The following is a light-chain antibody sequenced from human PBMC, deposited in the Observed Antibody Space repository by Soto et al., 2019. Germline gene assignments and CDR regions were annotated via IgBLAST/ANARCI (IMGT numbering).Light chain of an antibody. CDR1: QTISTF. J-gene: IGKJ1*01. CDR3: QQSYSSPRT. V-gene: IGKV1-39*01. CDR2: GAS. Sequence: DIQMTQSPSSLSASVGDRVTITCRASQTISTFLNWYQQGPGKAPRLLIYGASNLQSGVPSRFGGSGSGTDFTLTITDLQPADSATYYCQQSYSSPRTFGQGTKVEVK.